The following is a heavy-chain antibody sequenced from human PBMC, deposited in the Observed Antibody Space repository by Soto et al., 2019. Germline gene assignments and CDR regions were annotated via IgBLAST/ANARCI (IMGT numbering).Heavy chain of an antibody. J-gene: IGHJ4*02. CDR1: GGTFSSYA. Sequence: QVQLVQSGAEVKKPGSSVKVSCKAFGGTFSSYAINWIRQAPGQGLEWMGGIIPIFGTTTYAQRFQARVTITADESTSTAYMELSSLRSEDTALYYCARDGGAATFDYWGQGTWSPSPQ. V-gene: IGHV1-69*12. CDR2: IIPIFGTT. CDR3: ARDGGAATFDY. D-gene: IGHD1-26*01.